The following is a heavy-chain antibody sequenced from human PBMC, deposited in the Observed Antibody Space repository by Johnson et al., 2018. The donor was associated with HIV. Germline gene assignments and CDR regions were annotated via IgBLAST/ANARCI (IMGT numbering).Heavy chain of an antibody. J-gene: IGHJ3*02. Sequence: EVQLVESGGGLVQPGGSLRLSCAASGFTFSSYWMNWVRQAPGKGLEWVSGISGSGGSTYYADSVKGRFTISRDNAKNALYVQMNSLRAEDTAVYYCSTDRLMTATLFPDCFDIWCQGTLVTVSS. D-gene: IGHD3-16*01. CDR2: ISGSGGST. V-gene: IGHV3-23*04. CDR3: STDRLMTATLFPDCFDI. CDR1: GFTFSSYW.